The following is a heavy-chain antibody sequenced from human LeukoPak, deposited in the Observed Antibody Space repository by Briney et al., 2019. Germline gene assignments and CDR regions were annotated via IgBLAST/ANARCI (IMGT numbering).Heavy chain of an antibody. CDR1: GGSISSGGYS. J-gene: IGHJ5*02. Sequence: SETLSLTCAVSGGSISSGGYSWSWIRQPPGKGLEWSGYIYHSGSTYYNPSLKSRVTISVDRSKNQFSLNLSSVTAADTAVYYCAREGYCSGGSCDNWFDPWGQGTLVTVPS. CDR3: AREGYCSGGSCDNWFDP. CDR2: IYHSGST. V-gene: IGHV4-30-2*01. D-gene: IGHD2-15*01.